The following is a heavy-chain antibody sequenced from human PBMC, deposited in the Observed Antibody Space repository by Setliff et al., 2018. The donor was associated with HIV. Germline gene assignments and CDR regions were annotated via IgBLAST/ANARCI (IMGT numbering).Heavy chain of an antibody. V-gene: IGHV1-8*01. Sequence: GASVKVSCKASGYTFTSYDINWVRQATGQGLEWMGWMNPNSGNTGYAQKFQGRVTMTRNTSISTAYMELSSLRSEDTAVYYCARDGSYYGRDVHYYYYGMDVWGQGTTVTVSS. CDR1: GYTFTSYD. D-gene: IGHD1-26*01. CDR3: ARDGSYYGRDVHYYYYGMDV. J-gene: IGHJ6*02. CDR2: MNPNSGNT.